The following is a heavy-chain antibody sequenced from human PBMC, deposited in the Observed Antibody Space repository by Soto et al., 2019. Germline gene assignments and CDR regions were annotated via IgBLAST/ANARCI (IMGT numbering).Heavy chain of an antibody. J-gene: IGHJ3*02. CDR2: IIPIFGTA. V-gene: IGHV1-69*01. Sequence: QVQLVQSGAEVKKPGSSVKVSCKASGGTFSSYAISWVRQAPGQGLEWMGGIIPIFGTANYAQKFQGRVTITADESTSTAYMGLSSLRSEDTAVYYWAGGGYSGSYLDDAFDIWGQGTMVTVSS. D-gene: IGHD1-26*01. CDR3: AGGGYSGSYLDDAFDI. CDR1: GGTFSSYA.